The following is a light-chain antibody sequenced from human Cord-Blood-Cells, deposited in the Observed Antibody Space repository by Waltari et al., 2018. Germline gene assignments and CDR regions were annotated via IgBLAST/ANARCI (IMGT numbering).Light chain of an antibody. CDR2: DVS. Sequence: QSALTQPASVSGSPGQSIPISCTGTSSDVGGYNYVSWYQQHPGKAPKLMIYDVSNRPSGVSNRFSGSKSGNTASLTISGLQAEDEADYYCSSYTISSTLVVFGGGTKLTVL. CDR3: SSYTISSTLVV. CDR1: SSDVGGYNY. J-gene: IGLJ2*01. V-gene: IGLV2-14*01.